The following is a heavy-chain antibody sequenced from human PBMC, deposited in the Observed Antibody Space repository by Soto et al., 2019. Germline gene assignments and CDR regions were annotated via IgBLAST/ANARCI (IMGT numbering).Heavy chain of an antibody. CDR2: ISHRVSA. Sequence: QVQLQESGPGLVKPSETLTLTCAVSGASISTGKWWSWVRQPPGKGLEWIGEISHRVSANYNPALRSRVTIEVDKSKNQFSLKLSVTAADTAMYYCTRDGDYGYSLAYWGQGTLVTVSS. CDR3: TRDGDYGYSLAY. V-gene: IGHV4-4*02. J-gene: IGHJ4*02. CDR1: GASISTGKW. D-gene: IGHD5-18*01.